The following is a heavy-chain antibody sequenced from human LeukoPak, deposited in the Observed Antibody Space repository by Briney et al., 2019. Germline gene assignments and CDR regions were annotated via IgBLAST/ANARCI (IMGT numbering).Heavy chain of an antibody. CDR1: GFTFSSYA. D-gene: IGHD2-15*01. V-gene: IGHV3-23*01. J-gene: IGHJ4*02. CDR3: AKGQANNYSPFDY. CDR2: ISGSGGST. Sequence: GGSLRLSCAASGFTFSSYAMGWVRQAPGKGLEWVSAISGSGGSTYYADSVKGRFTISRDNSKNTLYLQMNSLRAEDTAVYYCAKGQANNYSPFDYWGQGTLVTVSS.